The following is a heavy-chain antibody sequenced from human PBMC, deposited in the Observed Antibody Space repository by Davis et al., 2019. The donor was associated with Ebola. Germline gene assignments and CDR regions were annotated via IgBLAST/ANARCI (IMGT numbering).Heavy chain of an antibody. J-gene: IGHJ3*02. Sequence: AASVKVSCKASGYTFTNHYMHWVRQAPGQGLEWMGIINPSGGSTSYAQKFQGRVTMTRDTSTSTVHMELSSLRSEDTAVYYCARHDTMIVDAFDIWGQGTMVTVSS. D-gene: IGHD3-22*01. CDR2: INPSGGST. V-gene: IGHV1-46*01. CDR3: ARHDTMIVDAFDI. CDR1: GYTFTNHY.